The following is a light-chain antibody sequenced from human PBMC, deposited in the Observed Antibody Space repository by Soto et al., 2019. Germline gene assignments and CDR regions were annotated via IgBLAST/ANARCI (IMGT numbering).Light chain of an antibody. CDR2: GAS. J-gene: IGKJ2*01. V-gene: IGKV3-20*01. CDR3: RQYGSSPSYT. CDR1: QSVSSSSY. Sequence: EIVLTQSPGTLSLSPGERATLSCRASQSVSSSSYLAWYQQKPCQAPRLLIYGASSRATGIQDRFSGSGSATDFTLTISRLEPEDFAVYYCRQYGSSPSYTFGQGTKLEIK.